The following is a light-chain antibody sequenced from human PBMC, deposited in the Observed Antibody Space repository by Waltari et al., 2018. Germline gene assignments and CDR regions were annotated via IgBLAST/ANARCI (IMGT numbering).Light chain of an antibody. V-gene: IGLV3-25*03. CDR3: QSADSSGTYVV. CDR2: KDS. Sequence: SYELTQPPSVSVSPGQTARITCSGDALPKQYAYWYQQKPGQAPVLVLYKDSERPSRIPERLSGSSSGTTVTLTISGVQAEDEADYYCQSADSSGTYVVFGGGTKLTVL. CDR1: ALPKQY. J-gene: IGLJ2*01.